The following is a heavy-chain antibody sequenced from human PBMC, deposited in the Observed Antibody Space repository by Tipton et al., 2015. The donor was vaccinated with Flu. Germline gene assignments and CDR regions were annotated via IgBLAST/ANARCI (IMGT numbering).Heavy chain of an antibody. D-gene: IGHD3-22*01. CDR3: ARRDDNSGYYPFDY. Sequence: LRLSCTVSGGSISSSNYYWGWIRQPPGKGLEWIGNIYYSGSTYYNPSLKSRVTISVDTSKNQFSLKLSSVTAADTAVYYCARRDDNSGYYPFDYWGQGTLVTVSS. J-gene: IGHJ4*02. CDR2: IYYSGST. V-gene: IGHV4-39*01. CDR1: GGSISSSNYY.